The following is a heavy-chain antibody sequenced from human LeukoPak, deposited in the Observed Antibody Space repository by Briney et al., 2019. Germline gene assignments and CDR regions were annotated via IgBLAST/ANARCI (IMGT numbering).Heavy chain of an antibody. CDR1: GGSISTYY. CDR2: IYYTGST. CDR3: ARSRVRGVIRSRYMDV. V-gene: IGHV4-59*12. Sequence: PSETLSLTCTVSGGSISTYYWSWIRQPPGKGLEWIGHIYYTGSTNYNPSLKSRVTISVDTSKNQFSLKLSSVTAADTAVYYCARSRVRGVIRSRYMDVWGKGTTVTVSS. J-gene: IGHJ6*03. D-gene: IGHD3-10*01.